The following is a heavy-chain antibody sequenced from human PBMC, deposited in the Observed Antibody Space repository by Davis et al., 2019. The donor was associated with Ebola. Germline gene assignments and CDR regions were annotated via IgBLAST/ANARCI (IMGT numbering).Heavy chain of an antibody. CDR3: ARGSIAARPGGY. Sequence: PSETLSLTCAVYGGSFSGYYWSWIRQPPGKGLEWIGEINHSGSTNYNPSLKSRVTISVDTSKNQFSLKLSSVTAADTAVYYCARGSIAARPGGYWGQGTLVTVSS. J-gene: IGHJ4*02. CDR2: INHSGST. CDR1: GGSFSGYY. D-gene: IGHD6-6*01. V-gene: IGHV4-34*01.